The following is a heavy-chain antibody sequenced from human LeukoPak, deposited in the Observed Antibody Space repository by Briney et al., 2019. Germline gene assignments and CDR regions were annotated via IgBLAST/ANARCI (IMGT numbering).Heavy chain of an antibody. CDR2: ISGSGGST. Sequence: GGSLRLSCAASGFTFSSYAMSWVRQAPGKGLEWVSAISGSGGSTYYADSVKGRFTISRDNSKNTLYLQMNSLRADDTAVYYTAKGLGDYGDYTYEYCGQGTLVTVSS. CDR1: GFTFSSYA. J-gene: IGHJ4*02. V-gene: IGHV3-23*01. D-gene: IGHD4-17*01. CDR3: AKGLGDYGDYTYEY.